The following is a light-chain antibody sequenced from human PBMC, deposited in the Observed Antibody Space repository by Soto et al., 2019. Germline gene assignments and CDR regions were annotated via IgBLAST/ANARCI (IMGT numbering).Light chain of an antibody. CDR3: QHYKDWPYT. V-gene: IGKV3-15*01. CDR1: QSVSNA. J-gene: IGKJ2*01. CDR2: VAS. Sequence: ELVMTQSPGTLSVSPGERATLSCRASQSVSNALAWYQQKPGQAPRLLIYVASTRATGIPARFSGTGSGTEFTLTISSLQSEDFAGYFCQHYKDWPYTFGQGTKVDIK.